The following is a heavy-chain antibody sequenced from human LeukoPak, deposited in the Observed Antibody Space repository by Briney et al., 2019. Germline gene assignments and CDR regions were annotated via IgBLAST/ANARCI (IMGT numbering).Heavy chain of an antibody. D-gene: IGHD2-15*01. V-gene: IGHV1-2*02. J-gene: IGHJ4*02. CDR2: INPNSDFT. Sequence: ASVKVSCTASGYTFTGYYMHWVRQAPGQGLEWMGWINPNSDFTNFAQNFQGRVTMTSDTSISTAYMELSRLRSDDTAVYYCARAISGGSPITASDYWGQGTLVTVSS. CDR3: ARAISGGSPITASDY. CDR1: GYTFTGYY.